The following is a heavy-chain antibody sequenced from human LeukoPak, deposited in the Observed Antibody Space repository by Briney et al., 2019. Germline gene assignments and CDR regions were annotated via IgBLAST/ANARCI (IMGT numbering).Heavy chain of an antibody. D-gene: IGHD3-22*01. CDR1: GFTFSSYA. V-gene: IGHV3-30-3*01. Sequence: GRSLRLSCAASGFTFSSYAMHWVRQAPGKGLEWVAVISYDGSNKYYADSVKGRFTISRDNSKNTLYLQMNSLRAEDTAVYYCASYTYYYDSSGYSDYWGQGTLVTVSS. CDR3: ASYTYYYDSSGYSDY. CDR2: ISYDGSNK. J-gene: IGHJ4*02.